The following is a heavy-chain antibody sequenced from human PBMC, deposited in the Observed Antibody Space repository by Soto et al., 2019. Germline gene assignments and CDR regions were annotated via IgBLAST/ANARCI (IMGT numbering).Heavy chain of an antibody. Sequence: PGGSLRLSCAASEVTFSTYWMTLVRQAPGKGLEWVANIEGDGSEQNYVDSVKGRFTVSRDNAKRSLYLQMNSLRAEDTAVYYCARSPSTSLNWFDPWGQGTLVTVSS. D-gene: IGHD2-2*01. CDR2: IEGDGSEQ. CDR1: EVTFSTYW. CDR3: ARSPSTSLNWFDP. J-gene: IGHJ5*02. V-gene: IGHV3-7*02.